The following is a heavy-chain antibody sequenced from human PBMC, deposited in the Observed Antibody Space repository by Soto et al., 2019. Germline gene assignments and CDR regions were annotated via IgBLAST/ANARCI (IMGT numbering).Heavy chain of an antibody. CDR3: ARALGYSYGVLYY. V-gene: IGHV1-69*01. Sequence: GXSVKVSCKASGVTFSSYAISWVRQAPGQVLEWMGGIIXIFGKXNYAKKFQGRXXITADESXXKAYMELSSLRSEETAVYYCARALGYSYGVLYYWGQGTLVTVSS. CDR2: IIXIFGKX. CDR1: GVTFSSYA. J-gene: IGHJ4*02. D-gene: IGHD5-18*01.